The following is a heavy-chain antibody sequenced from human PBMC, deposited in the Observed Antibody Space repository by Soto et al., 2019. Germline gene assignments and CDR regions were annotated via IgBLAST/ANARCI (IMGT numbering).Heavy chain of an antibody. V-gene: IGHV1-3*01. CDR1: GYTFTSYA. D-gene: IGHD6-19*01. J-gene: IGHJ4*02. CDR3: ARADRIAVAGPFDY. CDR2: INAGNGNT. Sequence: ASVKVSCKASGYTFTSYAMHWVRQAPGQRLEWMGWINAGNGNTKYSQKLQGRVTITRDTSASTAYMELSSLRSEDTAVYYCARADRIAVAGPFDYWGQGTLVTVSS.